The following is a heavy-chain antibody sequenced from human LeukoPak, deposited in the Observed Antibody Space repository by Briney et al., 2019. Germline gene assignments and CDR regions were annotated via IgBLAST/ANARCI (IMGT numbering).Heavy chain of an antibody. Sequence: KPSETLSLTCTVSGGSISSYYWSWIRQPAGKGLEWIGRIYTSGSTNYNPSLKSRVTMSVDTSKNQFSLKLSSVTAADTAVYYCARAGLSGSGSYLAHPFDPWGQGTLVTVSS. CDR2: IYTSGST. CDR1: GGSISSYY. J-gene: IGHJ5*02. V-gene: IGHV4-4*07. CDR3: ARAGLSGSGSYLAHPFDP. D-gene: IGHD3-10*01.